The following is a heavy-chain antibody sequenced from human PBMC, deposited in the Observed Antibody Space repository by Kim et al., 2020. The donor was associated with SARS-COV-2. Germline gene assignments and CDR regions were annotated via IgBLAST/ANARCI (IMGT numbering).Heavy chain of an antibody. D-gene: IGHD6-13*01. CDR2: IYYSGST. CDR3: ARHYSSWYAPGLIDP. Sequence: SETLSHTCTVSGGSISSSSYYWGWIRQPPGKGLEWIRSIYYSGSTYYNPSLKSRVTISVDTSKNQFSLKLSSVTAADTAVYYCARHYSSWYAPGLIDPWGQGTLVTVSS. J-gene: IGHJ5*02. CDR1: GGSISSSSYY. V-gene: IGHV4-39*01.